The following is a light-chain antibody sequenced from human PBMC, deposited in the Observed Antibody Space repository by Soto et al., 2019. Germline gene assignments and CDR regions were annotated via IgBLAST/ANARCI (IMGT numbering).Light chain of an antibody. Sequence: EIVLTQSPGTLSLSPGERATLSCRASQSVSSSHLAWYQHKPGQAPRLLIYAASSRATGSPDRFSGGGSGTEFTLTISSLQSEDFVVYYCQQHDSSPLTFGGGTKVDNK. CDR1: QSVSSSH. CDR2: AAS. V-gene: IGKV3-20*01. J-gene: IGKJ4*01. CDR3: QQHDSSPLT.